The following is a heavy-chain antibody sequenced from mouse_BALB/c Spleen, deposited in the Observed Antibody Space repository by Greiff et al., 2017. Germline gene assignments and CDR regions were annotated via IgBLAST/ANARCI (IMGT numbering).Heavy chain of an antibody. V-gene: IGHV1-12*01. CDR2: IYPGNGDT. J-gene: IGHJ4*01. CDR1: GYTFTSYN. Sequence: LQQPGAELVKPGASVKMSCKASGYTFTSYNMHWVKQTPGQGLEWIGAIYPGNGDTSYNQKFKGKATLTADKSSSTAYMQLSSLTSEDSAVYICARDNSLCSYAMGNCGDGASHTASS. D-gene: IGHD1-1*01. CDR3: ARDNSLCSYAMGN.